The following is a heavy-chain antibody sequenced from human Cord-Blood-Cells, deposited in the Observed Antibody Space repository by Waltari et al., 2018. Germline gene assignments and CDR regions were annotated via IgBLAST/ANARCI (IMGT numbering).Heavy chain of an antibody. Sequence: QVQLVQSGAEVKKPGSSVKVSCKASGGTFSSYAISWVRQAPGQGLEWMGGVIPSCGTANYAQKFQGRVTITADESTSTAYMELSSLRSEDTAVYYCASGYSYGYSDYYYGMDVWGQGTTVTVSS. J-gene: IGHJ6*02. CDR1: GGTFSSYA. V-gene: IGHV1-69*12. CDR3: ASGYSYGYSDYYYGMDV. CDR2: VIPSCGTA. D-gene: IGHD5-18*01.